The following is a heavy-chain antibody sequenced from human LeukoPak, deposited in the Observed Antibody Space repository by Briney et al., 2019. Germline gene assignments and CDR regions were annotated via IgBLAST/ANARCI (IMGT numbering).Heavy chain of an antibody. CDR2: IYYSGST. J-gene: IGHJ4*02. CDR1: GGSISSYY. D-gene: IGHD2-15*01. Sequence: SETLSLTCTVSGGSISSYYWSWIRQPPGKGLEWIGYIYYSGSTNYNPSLKSRVAISVDTSKNQFSLKLSSVTAADTAAYYCARERGRYCSGGSCYFDYWGQGTLVTVSS. CDR3: ARERGRYCSGGSCYFDY. V-gene: IGHV4-59*01.